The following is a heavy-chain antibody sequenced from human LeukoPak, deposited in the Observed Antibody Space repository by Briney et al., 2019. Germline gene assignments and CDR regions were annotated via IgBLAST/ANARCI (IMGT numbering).Heavy chain of an antibody. Sequence: GGSLSLSCSASGFTFSSYAMSWVRQASGKGLEWVSFNGAGDGSTQYADPVKGRFTNSRDNSKNTLYLQMNNLRAEDTALYYCARGRGFSSVFDYWGRGTLVTVSS. CDR1: GFTFSSYA. V-gene: IGHV3-23*01. J-gene: IGHJ4*02. D-gene: IGHD2-15*01. CDR2: NGAGDGST. CDR3: ARGRGFSSVFDY.